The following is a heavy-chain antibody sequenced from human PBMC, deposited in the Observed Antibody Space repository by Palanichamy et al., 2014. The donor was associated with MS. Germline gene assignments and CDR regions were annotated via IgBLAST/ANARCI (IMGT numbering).Heavy chain of an antibody. D-gene: IGHD3-22*01. CDR1: GFTFSSYS. CDR3: ARESNYYDSSGYYSPYFDY. CDR2: INQEESEK. Sequence: DVQLVESGGGLVQPGGSLRLSCAASGFTFSSYSMFWVRQAPGKGLEWVANINQEESEKYYVDSVKGRFTISRDNAKNSLYLQMNILRAEDTAVYYCARESNYYDSSGYYSPYFDYWGQGTLVTVSS. J-gene: IGHJ4*02. V-gene: IGHV3-7*03.